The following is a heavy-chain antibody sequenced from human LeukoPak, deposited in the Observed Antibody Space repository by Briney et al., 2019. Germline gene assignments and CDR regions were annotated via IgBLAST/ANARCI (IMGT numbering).Heavy chain of an antibody. D-gene: IGHD3-10*01. V-gene: IGHV3-30*18. Sequence: SGRSLRLSCAASGFTFSSYGMHWVRQAPGKGLEWVAVISYDGSNKYYADSVKGRFTISRDNTKNTLYLQMNSLRAEDTAVYYCAKDLWFGESAFDYWGQGTLVTVSS. CDR3: AKDLWFGESAFDY. CDR2: ISYDGSNK. CDR1: GFTFSSYG. J-gene: IGHJ4*02.